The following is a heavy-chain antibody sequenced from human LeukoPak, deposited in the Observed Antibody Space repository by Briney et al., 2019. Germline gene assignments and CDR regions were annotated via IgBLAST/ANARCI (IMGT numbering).Heavy chain of an antibody. CDR2: INHSGST. V-gene: IGHV4-34*01. CDR3: ARRRMVRGVILPNWFDP. CDR1: GGSFNEYY. D-gene: IGHD3-10*01. J-gene: IGHJ5*02. Sequence: SGTLSLTFAVCGGSFNEYYWTWIRQPPGKGLEWIGDINHSGSTDYNPSLKSRVTISVHTSKNQFSLKLNSVTAADTAVYYCARRRMVRGVILPNWFDPWGQGTLVTVSS.